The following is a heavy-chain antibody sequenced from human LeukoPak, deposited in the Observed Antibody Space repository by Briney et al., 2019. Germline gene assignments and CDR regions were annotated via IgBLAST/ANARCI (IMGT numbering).Heavy chain of an antibody. V-gene: IGHV1-46*01. CDR1: GYTFTSYY. D-gene: IGHD6-13*01. CDR3: ARDRPMVAAAGLPNDY. Sequence: ASVKVSCKASGYTFTSYYMHWVRQAPGQGLEWMGIINPSGGSTSYAQKFQGRVTMTRDTSTSTVYMELSSLRSEDTAVYCCARDRPMVAAAGLPNDYWGQGTLVTVSS. CDR2: INPSGGST. J-gene: IGHJ4*02.